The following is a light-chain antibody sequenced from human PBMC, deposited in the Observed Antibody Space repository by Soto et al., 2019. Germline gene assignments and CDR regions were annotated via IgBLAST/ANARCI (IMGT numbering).Light chain of an antibody. CDR3: QTSGTGIGV. V-gene: IGLV4-69*01. J-gene: IGLJ2*01. CDR1: SGHSSYA. CDR2: LNSDGSH. Sequence: QLVLTQSPSASASLGASVKLTCTLSSGHSSYAIAWHQQQPEKGPRYLMNLNSDGSHSKGDGIPDRFSGSSSGAERYLTISSLQSEDEADYYCQTSGTGIGVFGGGTKLTVL.